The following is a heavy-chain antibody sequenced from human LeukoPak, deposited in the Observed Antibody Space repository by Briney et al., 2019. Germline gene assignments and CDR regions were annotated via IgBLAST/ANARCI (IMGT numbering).Heavy chain of an antibody. Sequence: SQTLSLTCTVAGGSISSGDYYWNWIRQHPGKGLEWIGYIYYSGSTYYNPSLKSRVTISVDTAKNQFSLKLSSVTAADTAVYYCARCYYDSSGYRYFDYWGQGTLVTVSS. CDR1: GGSISSGDYY. V-gene: IGHV4-31*03. CDR2: IYYSGST. CDR3: ARCYYDSSGYRYFDY. D-gene: IGHD3-22*01. J-gene: IGHJ4*02.